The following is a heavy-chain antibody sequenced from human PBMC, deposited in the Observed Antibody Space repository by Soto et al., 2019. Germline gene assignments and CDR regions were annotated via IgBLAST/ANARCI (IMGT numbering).Heavy chain of an antibody. CDR3: ARDTGGGSSGH. CDR1: GGSISSGVYY. D-gene: IGHD3-22*01. Sequence: QVQLQESGPGLVKPSQTLSLTCTVSGGSISSGVYYWSWIRQHPGEGLEWIGYISYSGSTYYNPSLKSGVTISIDTSKNQFSLKLSSVTAADTAVYYCARDTGGGSSGHWGQGTLVTVSS. J-gene: IGHJ4*02. V-gene: IGHV4-31*03. CDR2: ISYSGST.